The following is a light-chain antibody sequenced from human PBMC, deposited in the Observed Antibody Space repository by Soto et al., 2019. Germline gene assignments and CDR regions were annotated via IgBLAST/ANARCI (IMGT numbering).Light chain of an antibody. Sequence: QSALTQPHSVSGSPGQSVAISCTGTGSDVGGYNYVSWYQQHPGKAPKLIIYDVNKRPSGVPDRFSGSKSGNTASLTISGLQSEDEADYYCCSFAGSFYAFGTGTKVTVL. CDR2: DVN. CDR1: GSDVGGYNY. CDR3: CSFAGSFYA. V-gene: IGLV2-11*01. J-gene: IGLJ1*01.